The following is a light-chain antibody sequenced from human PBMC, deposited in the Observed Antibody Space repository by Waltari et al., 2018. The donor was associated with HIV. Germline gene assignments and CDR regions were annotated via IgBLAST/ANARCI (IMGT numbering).Light chain of an antibody. J-gene: IGLJ2*01. Sequence: QSALTQPASVSGSPGQSITLSCPGTNSDVGSCDYVSWYQKHPGKAPQLIIYAVSKRPSGVSSRFSGSKSGNTASLTISGLQADDEANYYCCSYAGSSILVFGGGTKLTVL. CDR2: AVS. V-gene: IGLV2-23*02. CDR1: NSDVGSCDY. CDR3: CSYAGSSILV.